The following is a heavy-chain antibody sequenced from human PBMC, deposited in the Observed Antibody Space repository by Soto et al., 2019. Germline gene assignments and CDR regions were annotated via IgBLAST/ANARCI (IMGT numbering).Heavy chain of an antibody. CDR1: GFSRSTSGVG. Sequence: QITLKESGPTLVKPTQTLTLTCTFSGFSRSTSGVGVGWIRQPPGKALEWLALIYWDDNKFYSPSLKSRLTITNATSKNQVGLTMDNMDPVDTATYYCAHSPYSSSSLVFDYWGQGTLVTVSS. V-gene: IGHV2-5*02. J-gene: IGHJ4*02. CDR2: IYWDDNK. D-gene: IGHD6-6*01. CDR3: AHSPYSSSSLVFDY.